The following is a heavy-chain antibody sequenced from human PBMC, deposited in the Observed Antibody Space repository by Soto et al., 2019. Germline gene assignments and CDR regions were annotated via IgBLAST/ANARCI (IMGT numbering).Heavy chain of an antibody. CDR2: ISGSGST. J-gene: IGHJ6*02. D-gene: IGHD2-15*01. V-gene: IGHV3-23*01. Sequence: GGSLSLSCAASGFTFSSYAMSWVRQAPGKGLEWVSAISGSGSTYYADSVKGRFTISRDNSKNTLYLQMNSLRAEDTAVYYCAKEWGRYCSGGSCYYSVWGQGTTVTVSS. CDR1: GFTFSSYA. CDR3: AKEWGRYCSGGSCYYSV.